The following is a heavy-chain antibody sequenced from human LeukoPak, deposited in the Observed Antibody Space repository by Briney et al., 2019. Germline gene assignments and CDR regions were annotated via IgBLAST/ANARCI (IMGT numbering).Heavy chain of an antibody. CDR3: ARNRRSRIAVAGTGFDY. J-gene: IGHJ4*02. CDR2: IYYSGST. V-gene: IGHV4-59*01. D-gene: IGHD6-19*01. CDR1: GGSISSYN. Sequence: SETLSLTCTVSGGSISSYNWSWIRQPPGKGLEWIGYIYYSGSTNYNPSLKSRVTISVDTSKNQFSLKLSSVTAADTAVYYCARNRRSRIAVAGTGFDYWGQGTLVTVSS.